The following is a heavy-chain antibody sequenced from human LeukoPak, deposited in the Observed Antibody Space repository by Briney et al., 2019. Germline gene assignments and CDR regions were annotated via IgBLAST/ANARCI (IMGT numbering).Heavy chain of an antibody. Sequence: ASVKVSCKASGYTSTGYYMHWVRQAPGQGLEWMGWINPNSGGTNYAQKFQGRVTMTRDTSISTAYMELSRLRSDDTAVYYCARGATVNHYYYYYMDVWGKGTTVTVSS. V-gene: IGHV1-2*02. CDR1: GYTSTGYY. CDR3: ARGATVNHYYYYYMDV. J-gene: IGHJ6*03. CDR2: INPNSGGT. D-gene: IGHD4-17*01.